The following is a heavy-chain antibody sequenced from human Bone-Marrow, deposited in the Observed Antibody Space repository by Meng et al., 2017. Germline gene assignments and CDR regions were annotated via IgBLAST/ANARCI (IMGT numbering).Heavy chain of an antibody. J-gene: IGHJ1*01. CDR3: ARGTRPLLFQH. D-gene: IGHD1-1*01. CDR2: INHSGST. CDR1: GGSFSGYY. V-gene: IGHV4-34*01. Sequence: QWGGAGLLKPSETLSLTCAVYGGSFSGYYWSWIRQPPGKGLEWIGEINHSGSTNYNPSLKSRVTISVDTSKNQFSLKLSSVTAADTAVYYCARGTRPLLFQHWGQGTLVTVSS.